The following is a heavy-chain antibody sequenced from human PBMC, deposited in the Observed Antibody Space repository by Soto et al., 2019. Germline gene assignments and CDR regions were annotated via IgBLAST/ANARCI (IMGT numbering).Heavy chain of an antibody. CDR1: GGSISSSSYY. Sequence: SETLSLTCTVSGGSISSSSYYWGWIRQPPGKGLEWIGSIYYSGSTYYNPSLKSRVTISVDTSKNQFSLKLSSVTAADTAVYYCDACPYYYYMDVWGKGTTVTVS. J-gene: IGHJ6*03. CDR2: IYYSGST. V-gene: IGHV4-39*01. CDR3: DACPYYYYMDV.